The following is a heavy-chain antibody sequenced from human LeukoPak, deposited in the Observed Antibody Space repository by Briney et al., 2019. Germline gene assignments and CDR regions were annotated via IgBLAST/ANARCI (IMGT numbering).Heavy chain of an antibody. V-gene: IGHV3-23*01. J-gene: IGHJ4*02. CDR2: ISGSGGST. Sequence: GGSLRLSCAASGFTFSNYNMNWVRQAPGKGLEWVSAISGSGGSTYYADSVKGRFTISRDNSKNTLYLQMNSLRVDDTAVYYCARRDIVVVVSASDYWGQGTLVTVSS. D-gene: IGHD2-15*01. CDR1: GFTFSNYN. CDR3: ARRDIVVVVSASDY.